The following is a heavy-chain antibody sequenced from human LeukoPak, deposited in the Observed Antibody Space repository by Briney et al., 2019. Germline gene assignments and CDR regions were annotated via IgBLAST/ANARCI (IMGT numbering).Heavy chain of an antibody. CDR2: LSYSGNT. Sequence: SETLSLTCIVSGGSISSNNYYWGWIRQPPGKGLEWIGSLSYSGNTYYNPSLKSRVTISVDTSKNQFSLKLTSVTAADTAVYYCVVSEQHLVIGIDPWGQGTLVTVSS. J-gene: IGHJ5*02. CDR1: GGSISSNNYY. CDR3: VVSEQHLVIGIDP. D-gene: IGHD6-13*01. V-gene: IGHV4-39*01.